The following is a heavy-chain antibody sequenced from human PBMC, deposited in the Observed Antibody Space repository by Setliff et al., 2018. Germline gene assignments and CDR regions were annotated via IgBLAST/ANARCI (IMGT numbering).Heavy chain of an antibody. CDR1: GFSFNNFE. CDR3: AGTIFGVQYYFDY. CDR2: ISSSGGTI. V-gene: IGHV3-48*03. D-gene: IGHD3-3*01. Sequence: GGSLRLSCAASGFSFNNFEMNWVRQAPGRGLEWVSYISSSGGTIYYADSVKGRFTISRDNAKNSLYLQMNSLRAEDTALYYCAGTIFGVQYYFDYWGQGTLVTVSS. J-gene: IGHJ4*02.